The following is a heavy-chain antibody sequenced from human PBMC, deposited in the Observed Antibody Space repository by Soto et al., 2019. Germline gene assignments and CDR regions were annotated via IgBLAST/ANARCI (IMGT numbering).Heavy chain of an antibody. V-gene: IGHV3-30*04. D-gene: IGHD2-21*01. Sequence: GGSLRLSCAASGFTFSNSPMYWVRQAPGKGLEWVAFISSDGSSKYYGDSVKGRFNISRDNSKSFLYLLMDSLGTDDTAVYYCASRRGDGYFNYWGQGTLVTVSS. J-gene: IGHJ4*02. CDR1: GFTFSNSP. CDR2: ISSDGSSK. CDR3: ASRRGDGYFNY.